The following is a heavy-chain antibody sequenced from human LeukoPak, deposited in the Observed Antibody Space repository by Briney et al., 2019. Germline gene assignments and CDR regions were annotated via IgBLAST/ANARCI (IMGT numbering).Heavy chain of an antibody. CDR2: IYNSGNT. V-gene: IGHV4-59*12. Sequence: SETLSLTCTVSGDSITSYYWSWIRQPPGKGLEWIGYIYNSGNTNYNPSLKSRVTISVDTSKKQFSLKLSSVTAADTAVYYCARGVDYYGVWGQGTLVTVSS. J-gene: IGHJ4*02. D-gene: IGHD3-10*01. CDR1: GDSITSYY. CDR3: ARGVDYYGV.